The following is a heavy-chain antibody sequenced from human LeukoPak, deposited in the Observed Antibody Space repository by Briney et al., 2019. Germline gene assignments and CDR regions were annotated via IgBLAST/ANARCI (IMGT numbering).Heavy chain of an antibody. J-gene: IGHJ6*02. D-gene: IGHD2-2*01. Sequence: GASVKVSCKASRGTLSSYAISWVRQAPGQGREWMGGIIPIFGTANYAQKFQGRVTITADESTSTAYMELSSLRSEDTAVYYCARGIVVVPAAMDDYYYGMDVWGQGTTVTVSS. V-gene: IGHV1-69*13. CDR1: RGTLSSYA. CDR3: ARGIVVVPAAMDDYYYGMDV. CDR2: IIPIFGTA.